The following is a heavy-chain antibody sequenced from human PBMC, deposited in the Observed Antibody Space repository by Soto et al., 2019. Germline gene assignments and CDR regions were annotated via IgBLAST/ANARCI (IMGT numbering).Heavy chain of an antibody. D-gene: IGHD7-27*01. CDR3: ARERRAWGSSDAFDL. CDR1: GFTFNSYS. CDR2: ISSSSGSII. J-gene: IGHJ3*01. Sequence: EVQLVESGGGLVQPGGSLRLSCAASGFTFNSYSMNWVRQAPGKGLEWVSYISSSSGSIIYYADSVKGRFTISRDNAKNTLYQQKNSLRSEYTADYYCARERRAWGSSDAFDLRSQGTMVTDSS. V-gene: IGHV3-48*01.